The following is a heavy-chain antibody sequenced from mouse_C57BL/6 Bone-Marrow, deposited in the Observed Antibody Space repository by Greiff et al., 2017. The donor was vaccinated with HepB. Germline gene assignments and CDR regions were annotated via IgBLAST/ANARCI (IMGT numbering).Heavy chain of an antibody. J-gene: IGHJ2*01. D-gene: IGHD4-1*01. CDR2: ISYDGSN. Sequence: DVKLQESGPGLVKPSQSLSLTCSVTGYSITSGYYWNWIRQFPGNKLEWMGYISYDGSNNYNPSLKNRISITRDTSKNQFFLKLNSVTTEDTATYYCAELGSDFDYWGQGTTLTVSS. CDR1: GYSITSGYY. V-gene: IGHV3-6*01. CDR3: AELGSDFDY.